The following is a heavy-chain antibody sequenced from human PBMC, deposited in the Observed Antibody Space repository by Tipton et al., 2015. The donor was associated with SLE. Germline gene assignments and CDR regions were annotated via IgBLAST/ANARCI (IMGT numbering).Heavy chain of an antibody. J-gene: IGHJ3*02. V-gene: IGHV4-59*01. Sequence: TLSLTCTVSGGSISGYYWSWVRQPPGKGLEWIGYVHYSGSTNYNPSLKSRVTLSVDTSQNQSSLRLTSMGAADTAVYYCARERSNDALDIWGQGTMVTVSS. CDR1: GGSISGYY. CDR2: VHYSGST. CDR3: ARERSNDALDI. D-gene: IGHD1-26*01.